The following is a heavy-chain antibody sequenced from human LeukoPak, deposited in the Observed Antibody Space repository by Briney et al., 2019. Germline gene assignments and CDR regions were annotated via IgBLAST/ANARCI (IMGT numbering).Heavy chain of an antibody. D-gene: IGHD3-22*01. Sequence: GGSLRLSCAASGFAFSRYAMHWVRQAPGKGLEWVAVISYDGSNKYHADSVKGRFTISRDNSKNTLYLQMNSLRAEDTAVYYCARVVSYYDSSGYAAVDYWGQGTLVTVSS. CDR1: GFAFSRYA. CDR3: ARVVSYYDSSGYAAVDY. CDR2: ISYDGSNK. J-gene: IGHJ4*02. V-gene: IGHV3-30-3*01.